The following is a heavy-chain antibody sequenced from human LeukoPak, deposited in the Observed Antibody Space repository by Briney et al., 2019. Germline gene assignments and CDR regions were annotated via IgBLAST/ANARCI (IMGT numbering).Heavy chain of an antibody. V-gene: IGHV4-34*01. Sequence: PSETLSLTCAVYGGSFSGYYWSWIRQPPGKGLEWIGGINHSGSTNYNPSLKSRVTISVDTSKNQFSLELSSVTAADTAVYYCARDSGSYRRGFDYWGQGTLVTVSS. CDR3: ARDSGSYRRGFDY. CDR1: GGSFSGYY. CDR2: INHSGST. D-gene: IGHD1-26*01. J-gene: IGHJ4*02.